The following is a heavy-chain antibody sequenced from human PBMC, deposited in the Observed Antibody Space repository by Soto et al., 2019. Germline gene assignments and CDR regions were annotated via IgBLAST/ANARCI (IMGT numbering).Heavy chain of an antibody. V-gene: IGHV4-30-4*01. CDR3: ARVADCSGGRCYFSVDY. Sequence: QVQLQESGPGLVKPSQTLSLTCTVSGGPISSGDYYWSWIRQPPGKGLEWIGYIYYSGSTYYNPSLKSRVTISVDTSKNQFSLQLSSVTAADTAVYYCARVADCSGGRCYFSVDYWGQGTLVTVSS. CDR2: IYYSGST. CDR1: GGPISSGDYY. J-gene: IGHJ4*02. D-gene: IGHD2-15*01.